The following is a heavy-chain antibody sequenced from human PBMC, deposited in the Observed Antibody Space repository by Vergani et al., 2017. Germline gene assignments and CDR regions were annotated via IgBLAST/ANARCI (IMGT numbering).Heavy chain of an antibody. D-gene: IGHD3-3*02. V-gene: IGHV3-11*01. Sequence: VQLLESGGGLVKPGGSLRLSCAASGFTFSDYYMSWIRQAPGKGLEWVSYISSSGSTIYYADSVKGRFTISRDNAKNSLYLQMNSLRAEDTAVYYCARDHFVPDYYYYYGMDVWGQGTTVTVSS. J-gene: IGHJ6*02. CDR1: GFTFSDYY. CDR3: ARDHFVPDYYYYYGMDV. CDR2: ISSSGSTI.